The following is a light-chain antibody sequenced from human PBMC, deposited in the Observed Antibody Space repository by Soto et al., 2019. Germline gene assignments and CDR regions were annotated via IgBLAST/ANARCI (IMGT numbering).Light chain of an antibody. V-gene: IGKV1-39*01. Sequence: IELTQSPSSLSASVGDRVTITCRASQTISTCLNWYQQKAGTAPKLLIYGASDLESGIPSRFSGSGSGTYFTLTISSLQPEDFAIYYCQQCLTTPRTFGQGTRVEI. CDR3: QQCLTTPRT. J-gene: IGKJ1*01. CDR1: QTISTC. CDR2: GAS.